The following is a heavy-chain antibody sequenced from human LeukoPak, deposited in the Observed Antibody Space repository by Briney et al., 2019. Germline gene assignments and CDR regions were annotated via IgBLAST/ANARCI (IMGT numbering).Heavy chain of an antibody. CDR3: ARDLPGAAVEGTTRGMDV. Sequence: ASVKVSCKASGYIFTSRGITWVRQAPGQGLEWMGWISAYNGNTNYAQNVQGKVTVTRDTSTSTAYMELRSLRSDDTAVYFCARDLPGAAVEGTTRGMDVWGQGTTVTVSS. J-gene: IGHJ6*02. V-gene: IGHV1-18*01. D-gene: IGHD6-19*01. CDR2: ISAYNGNT. CDR1: GYIFTSRG.